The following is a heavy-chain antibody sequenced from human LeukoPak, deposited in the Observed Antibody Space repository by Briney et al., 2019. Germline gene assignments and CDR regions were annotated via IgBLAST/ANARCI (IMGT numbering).Heavy chain of an antibody. CDR2: IYSGGST. Sequence: PGGSLRLSCAASGFTVSSNYMSWVRQAPGKGLEWVSVIYSGGSTYYADSVKGRFTISRDNSKNTLYLQMNSLRAEDTAVYYCARDRRAMVRGAEWAFDIWGQGTMVTVSS. V-gene: IGHV3-53*01. D-gene: IGHD3-10*01. CDR3: ARDRRAMVRGAEWAFDI. J-gene: IGHJ3*02. CDR1: GFTVSSNY.